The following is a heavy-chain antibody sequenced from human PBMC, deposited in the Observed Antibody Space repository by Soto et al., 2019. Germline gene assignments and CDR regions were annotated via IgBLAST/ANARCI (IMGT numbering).Heavy chain of an antibody. CDR3: ARDPSSKSVDPDWFDP. V-gene: IGHV3-21*01. J-gene: IGHJ5*02. Sequence: LRLSCAASGFTFSSYSMNWVRQAPGKGLEWVSSISSSSYIYYADSVKGRFTISRDNAKNSLYLQMNSLRAEDTAVYYCARDPSSKSVDPDWFDPWGQGTLVTVSS. CDR1: GFTFSSYS. D-gene: IGHD6-19*01. CDR2: ISSSSYI.